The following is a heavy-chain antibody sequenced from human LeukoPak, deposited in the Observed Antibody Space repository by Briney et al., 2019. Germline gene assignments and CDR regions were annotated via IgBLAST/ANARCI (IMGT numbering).Heavy chain of an antibody. D-gene: IGHD3-10*01. CDR3: AKGWFGFSVIDY. J-gene: IGHJ4*02. CDR1: GFTFSSYS. Sequence: GGSLRLSCAASGFTFSSYSMNWVRQAPGKGLEWVSYISSNSSTIYYADSVKGRFTISRDNAKNSLYLQMNSLRDEDTAVYYCAKGWFGFSVIDYWGQGTPVTVSS. V-gene: IGHV3-48*02. CDR2: ISSNSSTI.